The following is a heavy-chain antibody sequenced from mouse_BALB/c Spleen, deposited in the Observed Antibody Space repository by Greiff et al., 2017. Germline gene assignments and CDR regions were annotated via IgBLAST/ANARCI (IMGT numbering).Heavy chain of an antibody. CDR2: IWGDGST. CDR3: AREDYAMDY. V-gene: IGHV2-6-7*01. J-gene: IGHJ4*01. CDR1: GFSLTGYG. Sequence: QVHVKQSGPGLVAPSQSLSITCTVSGFSLTGYGVNWVRQPPGKGLEWLGMIWGDGSTDYNSALKSRLSISKDNSKSQVFLKMNSLQTDDTARYYCAREDYAMDYWGQGTSVTVSS.